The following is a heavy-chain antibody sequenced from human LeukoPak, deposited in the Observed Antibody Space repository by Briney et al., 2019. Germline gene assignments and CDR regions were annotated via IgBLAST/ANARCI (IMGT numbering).Heavy chain of an antibody. D-gene: IGHD6-13*01. V-gene: IGHV4-39*01. Sequence: SETLSLTCTVSGGSISSSSAYWGWIRQPPGKGLEWIGSIYYSKNTYYNPSLKSRVTISVDTSKNQFSLKLRSVTAADTALYYCARHRVLGIAAAPYYFDSWGQGTLVTVSS. CDR3: ARHRVLGIAAAPYYFDS. CDR2: IYYSKNT. CDR1: GGSISSSSAY. J-gene: IGHJ4*02.